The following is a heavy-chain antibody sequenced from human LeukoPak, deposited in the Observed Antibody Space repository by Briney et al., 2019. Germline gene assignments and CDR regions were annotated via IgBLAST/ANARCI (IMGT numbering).Heavy chain of an antibody. CDR2: IFHTGST. Sequence: SETLSLTCTVSGGSISSNYWSWIRKPPRKGLEWIGYIFHTGSTNYNPSLKSRVTISVDTSKNQFSLKLSSVTAADTAVYYCAGHIRGAYYYFDYWGQGTLVTVSS. V-gene: IGHV4-59*08. CDR1: GGSISSNY. CDR3: AGHIRGAYYYFDY. J-gene: IGHJ4*02. D-gene: IGHD3-10*01.